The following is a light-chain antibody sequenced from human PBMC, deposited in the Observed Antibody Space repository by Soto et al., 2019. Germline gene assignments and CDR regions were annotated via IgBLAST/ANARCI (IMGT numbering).Light chain of an antibody. V-gene: IGKV3-15*01. CDR1: QSVDGN. CDR3: QQYNNWWT. Sequence: EILMTQSPPTLSVSPGERATLSCRASQSVDGNLAWYQQKPGQAPRLLIYGASTRATGISARFSGSGSGTEFTLTISSLQSEDFGVYYCQQYNNWWTFGQGTKVDIK. CDR2: GAS. J-gene: IGKJ1*01.